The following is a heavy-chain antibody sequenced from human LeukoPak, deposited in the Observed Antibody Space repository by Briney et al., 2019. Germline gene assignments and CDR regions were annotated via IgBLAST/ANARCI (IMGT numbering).Heavy chain of an antibody. CDR3: ARGWLLPNYFDY. Sequence: PGGSLRLSCAASGFTFSSYGMHWVRQAPGKGLEWVAVISYDGSNKYYADSVQGRFTISRDNSKNTLYLQMNSLRAEDTAVYYCARGWLLPNYFDYWGQGTLVTVSS. CDR1: GFTFSSYG. CDR2: ISYDGSNK. J-gene: IGHJ4*02. V-gene: IGHV3-30*19. D-gene: IGHD3-22*01.